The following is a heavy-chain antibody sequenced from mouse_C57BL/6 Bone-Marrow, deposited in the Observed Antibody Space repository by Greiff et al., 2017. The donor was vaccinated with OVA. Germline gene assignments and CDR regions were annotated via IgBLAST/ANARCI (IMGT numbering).Heavy chain of an antibody. CDR2: IDPEDGDT. Sequence: VQLQQSGAELVRPGASVKLSCTASGFNFKDDYMHWVKQRPEQGLEWIGWIDPEDGDTEYTSKFQGKATLTVDQSSNTAYLQLSSLTSEDTAVYYCTPYYASSYPSWFAYWGQGTLVTVSA. CDR3: TPYYASSYPSWFAY. D-gene: IGHD1-1*01. CDR1: GFNFKDDY. J-gene: IGHJ3*01. V-gene: IGHV14-4*01.